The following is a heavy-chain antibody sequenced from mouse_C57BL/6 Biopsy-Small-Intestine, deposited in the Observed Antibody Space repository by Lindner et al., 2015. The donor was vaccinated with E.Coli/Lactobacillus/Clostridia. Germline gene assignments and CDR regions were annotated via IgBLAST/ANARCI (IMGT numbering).Heavy chain of an antibody. D-gene: IGHD3-2*02. CDR3: TTSQATSDY. CDR2: IDPEDGET. V-gene: IGHV14-2*01. Sequence: VQLQESGAELVKPGASVKLSCTTSGFNIKDSYMHWVKQKTEQGLEWIGRIDPEDGETKYAPKFQGKATITADTSSNTAYLQLSSLTSEDTAVYYCTTSQATSDYWGQGTTLTVSS. J-gene: IGHJ2*01. CDR1: GFNIKDSY.